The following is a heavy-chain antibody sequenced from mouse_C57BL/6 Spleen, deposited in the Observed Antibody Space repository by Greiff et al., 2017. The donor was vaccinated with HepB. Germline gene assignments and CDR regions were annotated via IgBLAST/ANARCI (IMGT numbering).Heavy chain of an antibody. Sequence: QVQLQQPGAELVKPGASVKLSCKASGYTFTSYWMHWVKQRPGQGLEWIGMIHPNSGSTNYNEKFKSKATLTVDKSSSTAYMQLSSLTSEDSAVYYCAREDYYGSPYFDVWGTGTTVTVSS. CDR3: AREDYYGSPYFDV. CDR1: GYTFTSYW. D-gene: IGHD1-1*01. J-gene: IGHJ1*03. CDR2: IHPNSGST. V-gene: IGHV1-64*01.